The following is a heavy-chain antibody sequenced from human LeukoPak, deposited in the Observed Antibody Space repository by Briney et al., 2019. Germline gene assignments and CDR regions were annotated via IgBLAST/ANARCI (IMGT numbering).Heavy chain of an antibody. CDR3: ARGVTIFRFDP. D-gene: IGHD3-3*01. CDR1: GGSISSYY. CDR2: IYYSGST. Sequence: SETLSITCTVSGGSISSYYWSWIRQPPGKGLEWIGYIYYSGSTNYNPSLKSRVTISVDTSKNQFSLKLSSVTAADTAVYYCARGVTIFRFDPWGQGTLVTVSS. V-gene: IGHV4-59*01. J-gene: IGHJ5*02.